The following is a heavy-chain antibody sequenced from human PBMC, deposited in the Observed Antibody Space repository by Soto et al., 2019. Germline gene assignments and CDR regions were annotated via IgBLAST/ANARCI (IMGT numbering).Heavy chain of an antibody. CDR2: IYYSGST. D-gene: IGHD3-22*01. V-gene: IGHV4-59*01. Sequence: SETLSLTCTVSGGSISSYYWSWIRQPPGKGLEWIGYIYYSGSTNYNPSLKSRVTISVDTSKNQFSLKLSSVTAADTAVYYCAREGPIGNLDYWGQGTLVTVSS. CDR3: AREGPIGNLDY. CDR1: GGSISSYY. J-gene: IGHJ4*02.